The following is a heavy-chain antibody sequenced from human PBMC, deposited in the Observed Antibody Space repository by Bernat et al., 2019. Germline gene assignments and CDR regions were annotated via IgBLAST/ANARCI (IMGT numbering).Heavy chain of an antibody. V-gene: IGHV3-30*03. J-gene: IGHJ4*02. CDR2: ISYDGSNK. CDR3: ARGIQYSNEYYFDY. D-gene: IGHD4-11*01. CDR1: GFTFSSYG. Sequence: QVQLVESGGGVVQPRRSLRLSCAASGFTFSSYGMHWVRQAPGKGLEWVAVISYDGSNKFYADSVKGRFTISRENAKNSLYLQMNSLRAGDTAVYYCARGIQYSNEYYFDYWGQGTLVTVSS.